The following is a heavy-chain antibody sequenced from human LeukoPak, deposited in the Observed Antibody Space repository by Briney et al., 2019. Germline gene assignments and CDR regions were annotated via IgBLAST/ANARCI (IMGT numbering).Heavy chain of an antibody. D-gene: IGHD4-17*01. J-gene: IGHJ6*03. V-gene: IGHV3-7*01. Sequence: AGGSLRLSCAASGFTFSSYWMSWVRQAPGKGLEWVANIKQDGSEKYYVDSVKGRFTISRDNAKNSLYLQMNSLRAEDTAEYYCARDPYTVTSYYYYMDVWGKGTTVTVSS. CDR3: ARDPYTVTSYYYYMDV. CDR1: GFTFSSYW. CDR2: IKQDGSEK.